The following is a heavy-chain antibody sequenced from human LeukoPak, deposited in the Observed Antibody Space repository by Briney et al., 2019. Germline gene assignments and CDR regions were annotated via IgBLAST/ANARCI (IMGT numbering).Heavy chain of an antibody. D-gene: IGHD2/OR15-2a*01. Sequence: RSNQQYGDSVKGRFSISRDNSKRTVDLQMNSIRAEDKALYYCAKTPPPVPEEYCFDSWGQGTLGTVS. CDR2: RSNQ. V-gene: IGHV3-30*02. J-gene: IGHJ4*02. CDR3: AKTPPPVPEEYCFDS.